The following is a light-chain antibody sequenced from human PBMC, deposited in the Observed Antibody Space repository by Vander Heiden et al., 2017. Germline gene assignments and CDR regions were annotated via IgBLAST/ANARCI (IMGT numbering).Light chain of an antibody. CDR2: LGS. Sequence: IVLTPSPLSLPVAPGEPTSISCRSSQRLLHSNVYNYLDWYLQKPGQSPQLLIYLGSNRASGVPYRFSGSGSGTDFTLKISRVEAEDVGVYYCMQDVQTPLTFGGGTKVEIK. J-gene: IGKJ4*01. V-gene: IGKV2-28*01. CDR1: QRLLHSNVYNY. CDR3: MQDVQTPLT.